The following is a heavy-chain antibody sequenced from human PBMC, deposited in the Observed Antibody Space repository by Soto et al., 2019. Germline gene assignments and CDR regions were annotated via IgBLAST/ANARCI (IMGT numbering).Heavy chain of an antibody. J-gene: IGHJ4*02. V-gene: IGHV4-39*01. CDR3: ARRGSGSYSDY. Sequence: PSETLSLTCTVSGDSITSGVHYWGWIRQPPGKGLEWIGSIYYSGSTYYNPSLKSRVTISVDTSKNQFSLKLSSVTAADTAVYYCARRGSGSYSDYWGQGTLVTVSS. D-gene: IGHD1-26*01. CDR1: GDSITSGVHY. CDR2: IYYSGST.